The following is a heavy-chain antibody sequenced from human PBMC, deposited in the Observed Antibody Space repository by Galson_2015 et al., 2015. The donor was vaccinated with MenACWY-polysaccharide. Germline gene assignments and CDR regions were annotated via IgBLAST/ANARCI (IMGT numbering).Heavy chain of an antibody. CDR2: IRSSSTI. CDR3: ATGPSGYYRFDS. V-gene: IGHV3-48*02. J-gene: IGHJ4*02. D-gene: IGHD3-22*01. CDR1: GFSFSTYS. Sequence: SLRLSCAASGFSFSTYSMNWVRQVPGKGLEWASYIRSSSTIYYADSVKGRFTISRDNAKNSLYLQMNSLRDEDTAVYYCATGPSGYYRFDSWGQGTLVTVSS.